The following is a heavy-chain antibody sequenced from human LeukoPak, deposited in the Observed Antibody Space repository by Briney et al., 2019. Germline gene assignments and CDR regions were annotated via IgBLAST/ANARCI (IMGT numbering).Heavy chain of an antibody. V-gene: IGHV4-30-4*01. CDR2: IFYSGST. Sequence: SGTLSLTCTVSGGSISSGDYYWSWIRQPPGKGLEWIGYIFYSGSTYYNPSLKSRVTISVDTSKNQFSLKLSSVTAADTAVYYCARVWFGELRSSPDAFDIWGQGTMVTVSS. CDR1: GGSISSGDYY. D-gene: IGHD3-10*01. CDR3: ARVWFGELRSSPDAFDI. J-gene: IGHJ3*02.